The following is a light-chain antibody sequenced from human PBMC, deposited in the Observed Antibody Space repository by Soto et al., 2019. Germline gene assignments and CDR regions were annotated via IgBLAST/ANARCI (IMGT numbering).Light chain of an antibody. Sequence: DIQMTQSPSSLSASVGDRVTITCRASHSIRIYLNWYQLQPGKAPNPLMYGASYLKGEGPTRFSGGGCCTDFTLTISSLPPDDFEVYYEHQNYTAPEITFGQGTRVDIK. CDR3: HQNYTAPEIT. CDR1: HSIRIY. CDR2: GAS. J-gene: IGKJ5*01. V-gene: IGKV1-39*01.